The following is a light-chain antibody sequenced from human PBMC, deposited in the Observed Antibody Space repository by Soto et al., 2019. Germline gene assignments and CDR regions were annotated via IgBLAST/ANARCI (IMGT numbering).Light chain of an antibody. J-gene: IGKJ1*01. Sequence: DIQMTQSPSTLSASVGDRATITCRASQSISSWLAWYQQKPGKAPKLLIYDASSLESGVPSRFSGSGSGTEFTLTIISLQPDDFATYYCQQYNSYPETFGQGTKVEIK. V-gene: IGKV1-5*01. CDR3: QQYNSYPET. CDR1: QSISSW. CDR2: DAS.